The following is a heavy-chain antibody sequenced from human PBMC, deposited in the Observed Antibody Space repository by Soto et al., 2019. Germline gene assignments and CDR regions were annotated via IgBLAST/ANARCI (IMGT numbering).Heavy chain of an antibody. CDR1: GFTFSSYS. CDR3: AREPSGGDDYPDPRES. V-gene: IGHV3-48*01. D-gene: IGHD2-21*02. Sequence: EVQLVESGGGLVQPGGSLRLSCAASGFTFSSYSMHWVRQAPGKGLEWVSYISSESGTIYYADSVKGRFTISRDNAKKSLYPQMNSLRSEDTAVYYWAREPSGGDDYPDPRESWGQGTLVTVSS. CDR2: ISSESGTI. J-gene: IGHJ5*02.